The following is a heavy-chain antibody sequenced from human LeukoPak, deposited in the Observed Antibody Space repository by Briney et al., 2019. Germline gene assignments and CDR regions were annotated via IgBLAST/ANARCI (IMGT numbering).Heavy chain of an antibody. V-gene: IGHV4-4*07. Sequence: PSETLSLTCTVSGGPISSYYWSWIRQPAGRGLEWIGRIYTSGSTNYNPSLKSRVTMSVDTSKNQFSLKLSSVTAADTAVYYCARYDVWGTYRAFDYWGQGTLVTVSS. D-gene: IGHD3-16*02. CDR2: IYTSGST. CDR1: GGPISSYY. CDR3: ARYDVWGTYRAFDY. J-gene: IGHJ4*02.